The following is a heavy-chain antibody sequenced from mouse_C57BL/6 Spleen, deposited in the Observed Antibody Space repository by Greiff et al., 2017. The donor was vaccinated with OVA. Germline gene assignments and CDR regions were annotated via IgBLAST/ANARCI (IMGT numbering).Heavy chain of an antibody. CDR3: ARDYYGSSYRTNFDY. D-gene: IGHD1-1*01. J-gene: IGHJ2*01. CDR1: GYTFTSYW. Sequence: QVQLQQSGAELARPGASVKLSCKASGYTFTSYWMHWVKQRPGQGLEWIGNINPSNGGTNYNEKFKSKATLTVDKSSSTAYMQLSSLTSEDSAVYYCARDYYGSSYRTNFDYWGQGTTLTVSS. CDR2: INPSNGGT. V-gene: IGHV1-53*01.